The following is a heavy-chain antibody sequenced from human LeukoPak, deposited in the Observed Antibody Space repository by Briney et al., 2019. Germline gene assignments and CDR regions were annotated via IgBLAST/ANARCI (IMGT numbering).Heavy chain of an antibody. J-gene: IGHJ4*02. V-gene: IGHV1-2*02. CDR3: ARDAGYCTGGSCWYFDH. CDR2: INLNSGGT. CDR1: GYTFTDYY. Sequence: GASVKVSCKASGYTFTDYYMHWVRQAPGQGLEWMGWINLNSGGTNFAQRFQGRVNMTRDTSISTAYMDLSRLISDDTAVYYCARDAGYCTGGSCWYFDHWGQGTLVTVSS. D-gene: IGHD2-15*01.